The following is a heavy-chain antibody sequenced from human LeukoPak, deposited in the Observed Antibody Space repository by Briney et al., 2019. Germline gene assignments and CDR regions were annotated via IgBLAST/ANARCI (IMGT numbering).Heavy chain of an antibody. V-gene: IGHV5-51*01. CDR3: ARQNDIVVVPALIVATTHYFDY. CDR1: GYSFTSYW. J-gene: IGHJ4*02. CDR2: IYPGDSDT. Sequence: GESLKISCKGSGYSFTSYWIGWVRQMPGKGLEWMGIIYPGDSDTRYSPSFQGQVTISADKSISTAYLQWSSLKASDTAMYYCARQNDIVVVPALIVATTHYFDYWGQGTLVTVSS. D-gene: IGHD2-2*01.